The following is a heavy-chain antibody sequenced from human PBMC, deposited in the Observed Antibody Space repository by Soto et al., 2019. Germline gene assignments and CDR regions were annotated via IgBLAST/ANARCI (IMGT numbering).Heavy chain of an antibody. D-gene: IGHD5-18*01. Sequence: GGSLRLSCTASGFTFSNYAMSWFRQAPGKGLEWVGFIRSRAFGGTTEYAASVKGRFTISRDDSKSIAYLQMNSLKTEDTAVYYCTRVRGYSYDYYYFDYWGQGTLVTVSS. J-gene: IGHJ4*02. CDR3: TRVRGYSYDYYYFDY. CDR1: GFTFSNYA. CDR2: IRSRAFGGTT. V-gene: IGHV3-49*03.